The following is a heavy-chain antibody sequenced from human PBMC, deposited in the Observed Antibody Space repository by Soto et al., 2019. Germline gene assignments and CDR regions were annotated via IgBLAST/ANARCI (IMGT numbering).Heavy chain of an antibody. J-gene: IGHJ2*01. CDR1: RFAFSSYG. D-gene: IGHD4-17*01. V-gene: IGHV3-30*18. CDR2: ISYDGGYE. Sequence: QEQLVESGGGVVQPGRSLRLSCAASRFAFSSYGMHWVRQAPGKGLEWVAVISYDGGYENYADSVKGRFTVSRDNSKNTLWLQMNSLRTEDTAVYYCAKGTTVTPWRYLDLWRQGTLVTVSS. CDR3: AKGTTVTPWRYLDL.